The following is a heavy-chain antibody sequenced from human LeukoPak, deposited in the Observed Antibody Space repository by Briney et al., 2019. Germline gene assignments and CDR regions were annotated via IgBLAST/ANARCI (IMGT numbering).Heavy chain of an antibody. D-gene: IGHD3-3*01. Sequence: SETLSLTCTVSGGSISSGGYYWSWIRQHPGKGLEWIGYIYYSGSTNYNPSLKSRVTISVDTSKNQFSLKLSSVTAADTAVYYCARSSTGPSYYDFWSGYYASWFDPWGQGTLVTVSS. CDR3: ARSSTGPSYYDFWSGYYASWFDP. CDR2: IYYSGST. J-gene: IGHJ5*02. CDR1: GGSISSGGYY. V-gene: IGHV4-61*08.